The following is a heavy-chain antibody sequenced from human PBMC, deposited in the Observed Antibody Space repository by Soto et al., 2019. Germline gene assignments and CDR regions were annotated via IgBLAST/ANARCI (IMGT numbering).Heavy chain of an antibody. Sequence: SETLSLTCAVYGGSFSGYYWSWIRQPPGKGLEWIGEINHSGSTNYNPSLKSRVTISVDTSKNQFSLKLSSVTAADTAVYYCARGSRITMVRGVIMGWFDPWGQGTLVTVSS. V-gene: IGHV4-34*01. J-gene: IGHJ5*02. CDR2: INHSGST. CDR1: GGSFSGYY. CDR3: ARGSRITMVRGVIMGWFDP. D-gene: IGHD3-10*01.